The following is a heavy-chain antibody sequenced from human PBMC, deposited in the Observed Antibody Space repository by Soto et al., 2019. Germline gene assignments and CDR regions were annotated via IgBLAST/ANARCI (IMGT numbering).Heavy chain of an antibody. D-gene: IGHD2-8*01. V-gene: IGHV4-30-2*01. J-gene: IGHJ4*02. CDR3: ARDEIKRWSFVGSFDQ. Sequence: SETLSLTCTVSGGSISSGGYSWSWIRQPPGKGLECIGYIYHSGSTYYNPSLKSRVTISVDRSKNQFSLKLSSVTAADTAVYYCARDEIKRWSFVGSFDQWGQGTLVTVS. CDR1: GGSISSGGYS. CDR2: IYHSGST.